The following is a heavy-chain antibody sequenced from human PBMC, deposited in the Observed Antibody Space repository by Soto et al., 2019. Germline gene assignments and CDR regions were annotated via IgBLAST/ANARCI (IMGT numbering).Heavy chain of an antibody. CDR3: ARDNDGSGYDLVGAFDI. D-gene: IGHD5-12*01. V-gene: IGHV1-69*01. CDR2: LRPIFGTA. Sequence: FCKASGGTFISYAIIWVRKATGHGREWMGALRPIFGTAKYAQKFQGRVTITADESTSTAYMELSSLRSEDTAVEYCARDNDGSGYDLVGAFDIWG. J-gene: IGHJ3*02. CDR1: GGTFISYA.